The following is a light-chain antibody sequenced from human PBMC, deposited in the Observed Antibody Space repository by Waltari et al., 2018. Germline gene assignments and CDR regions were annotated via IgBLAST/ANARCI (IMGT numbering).Light chain of an antibody. J-gene: IGLJ1*01. CDR3: NSYAGGDILYV. V-gene: IGLV2-8*01. CDR2: DVR. CDR1: SSDVGAYNF. Sequence: QSALTQPPSASGSPGPSIPIPCTGPSSDVGAYNFVSWYQQHPRKAPKLIIFDVRKRPSGFPDRFSGSKSGNTASLTVSGLQAEDEADYYCNSYAGGDILYVFGTGTRVTVL.